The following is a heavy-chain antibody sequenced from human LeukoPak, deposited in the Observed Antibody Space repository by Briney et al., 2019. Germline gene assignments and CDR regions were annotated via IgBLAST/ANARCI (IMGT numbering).Heavy chain of an antibody. Sequence: SETLSLTCTVSGDSISSYYWSWIRQTPGKGMEWNGYIYYSGSTNYNPSLRSRVTMSVDTSKNQFSLMLSSVAAADTAVYYCARGPSYYDSGSLFDYWGQGTLVTVSS. J-gene: IGHJ4*02. V-gene: IGHV4-59*08. CDR3: ARGPSYYDSGSLFDY. CDR2: IYYSGST. D-gene: IGHD3-10*01. CDR1: GDSISSYY.